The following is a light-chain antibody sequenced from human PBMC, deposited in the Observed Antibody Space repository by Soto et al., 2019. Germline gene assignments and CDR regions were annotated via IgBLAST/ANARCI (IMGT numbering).Light chain of an antibody. CDR1: QSINSE. J-gene: IGKJ2*01. CDR2: GAS. Sequence: EIVMTQSPATLSLSPGERAALSCRASQSINSELAWYPQQPGQPPRLLIYGASTRATGVPARFTGSESGSEFTLTISGLQSEDFAVYYCQQGHNSPLTFGQGTRLEI. V-gene: IGKV3-15*01. CDR3: QQGHNSPLT.